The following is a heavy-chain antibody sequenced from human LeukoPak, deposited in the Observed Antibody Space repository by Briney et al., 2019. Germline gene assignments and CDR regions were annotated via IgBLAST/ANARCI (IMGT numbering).Heavy chain of an antibody. CDR2: IYYSGST. CDR1: GGSISSSSYY. J-gene: IGHJ5*02. Sequence: SETLSLTCTVSGGSISSSSYYWGWIRQPPGKGLEWIGSIYYSGSTYYNPSLKSRVTISVDTSKNQFSLKLGSVTAADTAVYYCATTDYGGKGSDPWGQGTLVTVSS. D-gene: IGHD4-23*01. V-gene: IGHV4-39*01. CDR3: ATTDYGGKGSDP.